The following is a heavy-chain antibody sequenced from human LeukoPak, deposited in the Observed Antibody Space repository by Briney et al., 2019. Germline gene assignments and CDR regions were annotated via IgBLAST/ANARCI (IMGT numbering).Heavy chain of an antibody. D-gene: IGHD6-13*01. CDR1: GFTVSSNY. CDR2: IYSGGST. V-gene: IGHV3-53*01. Sequence: GGSPRLSCAASGFTVSSNYMSWVRQAPGKGLEWVSVIYSGGSTYYADSVKGRFTISRDNSKNTLYLQMNSLRAEDTAVYYCARERETRAGTGAFDIWGQGTMVTVSS. CDR3: ARERETRAGTGAFDI. J-gene: IGHJ3*02.